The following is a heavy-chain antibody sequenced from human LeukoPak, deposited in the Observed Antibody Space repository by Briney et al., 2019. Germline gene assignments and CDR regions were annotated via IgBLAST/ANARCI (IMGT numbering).Heavy chain of an antibody. J-gene: IGHJ5*02. CDR3: AKDSGVLKDNWFDP. Sequence: GGSLRLSCAASGFTFSRNGMTWVRQAPGKGLEWVSAISGSGGSTYYADSVKGRFTISRDNSKNTLYLQMNSLRAEDTAVYYCAKDSGVLKDNWFDPWGQGTLVTVSS. V-gene: IGHV3-23*01. D-gene: IGHD4/OR15-4a*01. CDR1: GFTFSRNG. CDR2: ISGSGGST.